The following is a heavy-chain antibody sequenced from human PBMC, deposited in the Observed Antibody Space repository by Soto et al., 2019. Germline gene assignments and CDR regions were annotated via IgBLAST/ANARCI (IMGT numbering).Heavy chain of an antibody. D-gene: IGHD1-26*01. J-gene: IGHJ5*02. CDR1: GFTFTSYA. CDR2: ISGIGDST. Sequence: EVQLLESGGGLVQPGGSLRLSCEASGFTFTSYAMNWVRQAPGQGLEWVSAISGIGDSTYYVDSVKGRFTISSYNSNNTLYLRMTRLRAGDTAVYYSAKDHPGELLPTCFDPWGQGTLVTVSS. CDR3: AKDHPGELLPTCFDP. V-gene: IGHV3-23*01.